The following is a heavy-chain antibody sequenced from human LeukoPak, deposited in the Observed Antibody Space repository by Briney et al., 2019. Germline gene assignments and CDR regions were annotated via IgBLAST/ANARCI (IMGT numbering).Heavy chain of an antibody. CDR3: ARSTIMITFGGHFDY. CDR2: INPSGGST. V-gene: IGHV1-46*01. D-gene: IGHD3-16*01. Sequence: GASVKVSCKASGYTFTSYYMHWVRQAPGQGLEWMGLINPSGGSTSYAQKFQGRVTMTRDTSTSTVYMELSSLRSEDTAVYYCARSTIMITFGGHFDYWGQGTLVTVSS. CDR1: GYTFTSYY. J-gene: IGHJ4*02.